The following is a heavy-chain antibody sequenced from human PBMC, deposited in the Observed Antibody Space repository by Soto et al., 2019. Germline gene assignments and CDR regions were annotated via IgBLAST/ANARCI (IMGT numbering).Heavy chain of an antibody. Sequence: QVQLVQSGTEVKKPGASVKVSCKASGYTFTTYGISWVRQAPGQGLEWMGWMSGYNGDTNNAQKLQGRVTMTTDTSTSTAYMELRSLRSDDTAVYYWARAVGASFDYWGQGTLVTVSP. CDR1: GYTFTTYG. D-gene: IGHD1-26*01. CDR3: ARAVGASFDY. V-gene: IGHV1-18*01. J-gene: IGHJ4*02. CDR2: MSGYNGDT.